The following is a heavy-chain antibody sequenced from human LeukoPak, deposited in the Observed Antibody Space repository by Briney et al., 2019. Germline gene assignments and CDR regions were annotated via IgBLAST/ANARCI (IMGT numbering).Heavy chain of an antibody. J-gene: IGHJ5*02. Sequence: SETLSLTCTVSGGSISSYYWSWIRQPPGKGLEGIGYAYYSGSTNYNPSLKGRVSISVDTSKNQFSLGFNSVTAAETDVYYCARRSDWFDPWGQGTMVTVSS. CDR1: GGSISSYY. CDR3: ARRSDWFDP. CDR2: AYYSGST. V-gene: IGHV4-59*01.